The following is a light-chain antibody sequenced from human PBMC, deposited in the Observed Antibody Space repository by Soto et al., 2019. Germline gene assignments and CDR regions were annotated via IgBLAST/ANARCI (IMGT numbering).Light chain of an antibody. Sequence: DIQMTQSPSTLSASVGDRVTITCRASQSIDINLAWYQQKPGKAPNLLIYKASSLESGVPSRFSGSGSGTEFTLTISSLQPHDFATYYCQQYQHKSYPYTFGQGTKLEIK. CDR1: QSIDIN. CDR3: QQYQHKSYPYT. CDR2: KAS. J-gene: IGKJ2*01. V-gene: IGKV1-5*03.